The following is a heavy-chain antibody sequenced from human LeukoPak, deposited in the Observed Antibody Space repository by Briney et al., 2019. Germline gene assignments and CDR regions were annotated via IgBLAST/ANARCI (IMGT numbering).Heavy chain of an antibody. CDR3: ARSPHDY. CDR2: INSDGSTT. CDR1: GFTFSAYW. Sequence: GGSLRLSCEASGFTFSAYWMHWVRQAPGKGLVWVSRINSDGSTTSYADSVKGRFTISRDNAKNTLYLQMNSLRAGDAAVYFCARSPHDYWGQGTLVTVSS. V-gene: IGHV3-74*01. J-gene: IGHJ4*02.